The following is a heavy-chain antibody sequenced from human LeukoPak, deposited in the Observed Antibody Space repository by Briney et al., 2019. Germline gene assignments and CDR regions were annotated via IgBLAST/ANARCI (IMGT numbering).Heavy chain of an antibody. CDR1: GGSISSSSYY. Sequence: SETLSLTCTVSGGSISSSSYYWGWIRQPPGKGLEWIGSIYYSGSTYYNPSLKSRVTISVDTSKNQFSLKLSSVTAADTAVYYCARMYYDFWSGSYNYYYYMDVWGKGTTVTVSS. CDR3: ARMYYDFWSGSYNYYYYMDV. CDR2: IYYSGST. D-gene: IGHD3-3*01. V-gene: IGHV4-39*07. J-gene: IGHJ6*03.